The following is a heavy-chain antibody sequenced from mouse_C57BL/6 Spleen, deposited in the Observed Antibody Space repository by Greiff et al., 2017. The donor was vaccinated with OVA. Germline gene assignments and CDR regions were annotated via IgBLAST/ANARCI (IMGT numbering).Heavy chain of an antibody. V-gene: IGHV10-1*01. J-gene: IGHJ4*01. CDR1: GFSFNTYA. D-gene: IGHD1-1*01. CDR2: IRSKSNNYAT. Sequence: EVHLVESGGGLVQPKGSLKLSCAASGFSFNTYAMNWVRQAPGKGLEWVARIRSKSNNYATYYADSVKDRFTISRDDSESMLYLQMNNLKTEDTAMYYCVRYSDSLLMDYWGQGTSVTVSS. CDR3: VRYSDSLLMDY.